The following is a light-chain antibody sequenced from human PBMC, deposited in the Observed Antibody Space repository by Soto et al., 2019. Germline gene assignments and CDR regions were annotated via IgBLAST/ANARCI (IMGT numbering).Light chain of an antibody. V-gene: IGKV3-11*01. J-gene: IGKJ2*01. CDR1: QSVSIY. CDR2: DPS. Sequence: EIVLTQSPATLSLSPGERATLSCRASQSVSIYLAWYQQKPGQAPGLLIYDPSSRATDIAARFSGSGSGTDFTLTISSLEPEDSAVYYCQQRYNWPHTFGQGTKLEI. CDR3: QQRYNWPHT.